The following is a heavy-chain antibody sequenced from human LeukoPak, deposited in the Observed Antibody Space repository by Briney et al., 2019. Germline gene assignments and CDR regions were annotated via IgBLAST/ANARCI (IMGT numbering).Heavy chain of an antibody. CDR1: GYSFTNYW. D-gene: IGHD3-10*01. J-gene: IGHJ5*01. Sequence: GESLKISCKASGYSFTNYWIGWVRQMPGKGLEWMAIIYPSDSDTRYSPSLQGQVTISADKSLSTAYLQWSRLKASDTAMYYCAREKKNGESWFDSWGQGTLVTVSS. CDR3: AREKKNGESWFDS. V-gene: IGHV5-51*01. CDR2: IYPSDSDT.